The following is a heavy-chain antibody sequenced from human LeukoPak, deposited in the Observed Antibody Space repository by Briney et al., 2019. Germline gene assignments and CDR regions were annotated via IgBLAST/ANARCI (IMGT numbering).Heavy chain of an antibody. J-gene: IGHJ4*02. CDR3: ARARYSGYDFFYDIYFDY. Sequence: PSETLSLTCTVSGGSISSGGYYWSWIRQHPGKGLEWIGYIYYSGSTYYNPSLKSRVTISVDTSKNQFSLKLSSVTAADTAVYYCARARYSGYDFFYDIYFDYWGQGTLVTVSS. V-gene: IGHV4-31*03. D-gene: IGHD5-12*01. CDR2: IYYSGST. CDR1: GGSISSGGYY.